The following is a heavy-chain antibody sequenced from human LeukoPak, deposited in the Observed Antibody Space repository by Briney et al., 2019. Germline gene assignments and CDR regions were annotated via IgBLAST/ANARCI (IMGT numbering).Heavy chain of an antibody. CDR1: GFTFSSYW. V-gene: IGHV3-7*01. J-gene: IGHJ4*02. Sequence: PGGSLRLSCAASGFTFSSYWMSWVRQAPGKGLEWVANIKQDGSEKYYVDSVKGRFTISRDNAKNSLYLQMNSLRAEDTAVYYCARCGYSYGYGFDYWGKGTLVTVSS. CDR2: IKQDGSEK. D-gene: IGHD5-18*01. CDR3: ARCGYSYGYGFDY.